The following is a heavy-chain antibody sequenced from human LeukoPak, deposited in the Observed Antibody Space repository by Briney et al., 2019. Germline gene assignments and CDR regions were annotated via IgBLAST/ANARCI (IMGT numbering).Heavy chain of an antibody. J-gene: IGHJ4*02. CDR1: GFIFHHIH. Sequence: GGSLILSCAACGFIFHHIHISWLRQVPGKGLEWVANLKPDGSDKYYVDSVKGRFTISRENAKNSLYLQMDSLRGEDTAVYYCAPELQWCFYYWYQGTLVTVSS. CDR2: LKPDGSDK. D-gene: IGHD2-15*01. V-gene: IGHV3-7*02. CDR3: APELQWCFYY.